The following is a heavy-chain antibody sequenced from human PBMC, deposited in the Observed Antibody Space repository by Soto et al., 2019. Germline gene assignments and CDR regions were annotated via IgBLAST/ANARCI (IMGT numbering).Heavy chain of an antibody. CDR3: AGVGLHLGELSFRPFDY. J-gene: IGHJ4*02. V-gene: IGHV4-34*01. CDR1: GGSFSGYY. Sequence: SETLSLTCAVYGGSFSGYYWSWIRQPPGKGLEWIGEINHRGSTNYKPSLKSRVTISVDTSKNQFSLKLSSVTAADTAVYYGAGVGLHLGELSFRPFDYWGQGTLVTVSS. CDR2: INHRGST. D-gene: IGHD3-16*02.